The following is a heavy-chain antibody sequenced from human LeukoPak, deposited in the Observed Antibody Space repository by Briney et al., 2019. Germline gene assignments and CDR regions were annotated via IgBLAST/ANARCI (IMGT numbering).Heavy chain of an antibody. J-gene: IGHJ3*02. CDR1: GGSISSSSYY. CDR3: ARGGIVEAFDI. D-gene: IGHD1-26*01. CDR2: IYYSGST. Sequence: PSETLSLTCTVSGGSISSSSYYWGWIRQPPGKGLEWIGSIYYSGSTYYNPSLKSRVTISVDTSKNQFSLKLSSVTAAGTAVYYCARGGIVEAFDIWGQGTMVTVSS. V-gene: IGHV4-39*01.